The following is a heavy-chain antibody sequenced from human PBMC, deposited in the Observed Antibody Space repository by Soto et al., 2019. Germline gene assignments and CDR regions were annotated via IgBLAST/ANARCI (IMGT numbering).Heavy chain of an antibody. CDR1: GGTFTNYN. D-gene: IGHD2-21*01. CDR3: AWTLAFCGGNCYLPNFDT. J-gene: IGHJ4*02. Sequence: QVQLVQSGTEVQKPGSSVKLSCKTSGGTFTNYNISWVRQAPGQGLEWMGGIIPLFGSPHYSPKFEGRVTITADDVSTTAHLDLSSLRFDDTAVYFCAWTLAFCGGNCYLPNFDTWGQGTLVIVSS. CDR2: IIPLFGSP. V-gene: IGHV1-69*01.